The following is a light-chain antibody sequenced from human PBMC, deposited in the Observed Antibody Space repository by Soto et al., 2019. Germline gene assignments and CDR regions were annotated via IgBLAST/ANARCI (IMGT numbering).Light chain of an antibody. Sequence: QSAPTQPASVSGSPGQSITISFTGVSNDAGGYYLVSWYQQHPGQAPKLIIYEDTKRPSGVSSRFSGSTSDNTPSLTISGLQAAFEADYYCCSYAGHSTYVFAGGTKLTVL. CDR3: CSYAGHSTYV. V-gene: IGLV2-23*01. CDR2: EDT. J-gene: IGLJ1*01. CDR1: SNDAGGYYL.